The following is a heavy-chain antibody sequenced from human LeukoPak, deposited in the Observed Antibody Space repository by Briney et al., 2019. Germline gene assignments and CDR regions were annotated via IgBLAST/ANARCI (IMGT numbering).Heavy chain of an antibody. J-gene: IGHJ4*02. D-gene: IGHD1-26*01. Sequence: GASVKVSCKASGGTFSSYATSWVRQAPGQGLEWMGGIIPIFGTANYAQKFQGRVTITADESTSTAYMELGSLRSEDTAVYYCAREGRQDYYFDYWGQGTLVTVSS. CDR3: AREGRQDYYFDY. CDR1: GGTFSSYA. CDR2: IIPIFGTA. V-gene: IGHV1-69*13.